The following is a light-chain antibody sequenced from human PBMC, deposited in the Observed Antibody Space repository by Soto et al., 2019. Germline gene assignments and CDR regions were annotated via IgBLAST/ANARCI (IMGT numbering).Light chain of an antibody. J-gene: IGLJ2*01. CDR1: SSNIGSHA. V-gene: IGLV1-44*01. CDR3: AAWDDKLHGL. Sequence: QSVLTQPPSASGTPGQRVAISCSGSSSNIGSHAVNWYRQLPGTAPKLLIYSDNQRPSGVPDRFSGSKSGTSASLAISGLQPEDEADYFCAAWDDKLHGLFGGGTKLTVL. CDR2: SDN.